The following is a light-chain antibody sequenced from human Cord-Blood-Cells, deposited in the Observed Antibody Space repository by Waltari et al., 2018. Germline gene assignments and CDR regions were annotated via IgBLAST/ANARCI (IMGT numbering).Light chain of an antibody. CDR3: CSYAGSYV. V-gene: IGLV2-11*01. Sequence: QSALTQPRSVSGSPGQSVTISCTGTSSDVGGYNYVSWYQQHPGKAPNLMFYDVSKRPSGVPDRFSGSKAANTASLTISGRQAEDEADYYCCSYAGSYVFGTGTKVTVL. J-gene: IGLJ1*01. CDR2: DVS. CDR1: SSDVGGYNY.